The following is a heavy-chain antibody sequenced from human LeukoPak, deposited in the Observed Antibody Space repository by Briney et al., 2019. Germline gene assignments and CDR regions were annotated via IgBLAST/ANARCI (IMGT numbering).Heavy chain of an antibody. CDR2: ISGSGGST. V-gene: IGHV3-23*01. CDR3: ARLSLGSGAFDY. J-gene: IGHJ4*02. Sequence: GGSLRLSCAASGFTFSSYAMSWVRQAPGKGLEWVSAISGSGGSTYYADSVKGRFTISRDNSKNTLYLQMNSLRAEDTAVYYCARLSLGSGAFDYWGQGTLVTVSS. CDR1: GFTFSSYA. D-gene: IGHD3-3*01.